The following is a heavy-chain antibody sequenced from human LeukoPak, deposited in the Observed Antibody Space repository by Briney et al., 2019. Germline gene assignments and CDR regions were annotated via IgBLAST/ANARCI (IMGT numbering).Heavy chain of an antibody. CDR2: IYSNGDT. CDR3: ASRHSKQQPYHYYMDI. Sequence: PSETLSLTCTVSGDSISSGSYYWSWIRQPAGKGLEWIGRIYSNGDTKFNPSLKSRVTISLDTSKNQFSLKLSSATAADTAVYYCASRHSKQQPYHYYMDIWGKGTTVTVSS. D-gene: IGHD6-13*01. CDR1: GDSISSGSYY. V-gene: IGHV4-61*02. J-gene: IGHJ6*03.